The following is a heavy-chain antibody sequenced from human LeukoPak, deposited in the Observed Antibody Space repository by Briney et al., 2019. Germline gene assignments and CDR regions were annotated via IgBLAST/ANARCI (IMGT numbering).Heavy chain of an antibody. J-gene: IGHJ4*02. Sequence: SETLSLTCAVYGGSFSGYYWSWIRQPPGKGLEWIGEINHSGSTNYNPSLKSRVTISVDTSKNQFSLKLSSVTAADTAVYYCASYRYGRYYFDYWGQGTLVTVSS. V-gene: IGHV4-34*01. CDR2: INHSGST. CDR1: GGSFSGYY. D-gene: IGHD5-18*01. CDR3: ASYRYGRYYFDY.